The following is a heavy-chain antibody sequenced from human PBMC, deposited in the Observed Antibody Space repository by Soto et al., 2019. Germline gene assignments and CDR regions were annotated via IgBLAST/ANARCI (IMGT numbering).Heavy chain of an antibody. CDR1: GYTFTGYY. J-gene: IGHJ6*02. CDR2: INPNSGGT. D-gene: IGHD3-22*01. Sequence: QVQLVQSGAEVKKPGASVKVSCKASGYTFTGYYLNWVRQAPGQGLEWMGWINPNSGGTKYAQKFQDWVTMTRDTSISTAYMELSRLRFDDTAVYYCAREVRGYYDGMDVWGQGTTVTVS. CDR3: AREVRGYYDGMDV. V-gene: IGHV1-2*04.